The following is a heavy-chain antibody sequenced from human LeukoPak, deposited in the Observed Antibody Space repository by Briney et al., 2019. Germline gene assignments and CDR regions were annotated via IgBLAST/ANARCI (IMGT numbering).Heavy chain of an antibody. V-gene: IGHV3-7*01. CDR3: ARQRYSDY. CDR2: IKEDGSEN. CDR1: GFTFSRYW. J-gene: IGHJ4*02. Sequence: GESLRLSCAASGFTFSRYWMTWVRQAPGKGLEWVANIKEDGSENSYVESVKGRFTISRVNAKNSLYLQLNSLRAEDTAVYFCARQRYSDYWGQGTLVTVSS. D-gene: IGHD1-1*01.